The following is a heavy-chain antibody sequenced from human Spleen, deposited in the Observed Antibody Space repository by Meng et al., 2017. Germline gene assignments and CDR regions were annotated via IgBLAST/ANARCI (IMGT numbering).Heavy chain of an antibody. D-gene: IGHD6-19*01. CDR2: LGAHDGDT. J-gene: IGHJ4*02. CDR1: DYTFTGYG. CDR3: VKHSSDWSLDS. V-gene: IGHV1-18*01. Sequence: QVQVVQSGAEGKKPGASVKVSCKASDYTFTGYGVSWVRQAPGQGLEWMAWLGAHDGDTSHAPKFQGRVTVSADRPTATAYMELRSLRSDDSALYYCVKHSSDWSLDSWGQGTLVTVSS.